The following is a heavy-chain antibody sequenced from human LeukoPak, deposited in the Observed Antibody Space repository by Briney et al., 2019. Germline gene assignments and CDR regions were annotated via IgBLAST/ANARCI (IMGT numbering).Heavy chain of an antibody. CDR1: GYSFTSYW. D-gene: IGHD3-10*01. CDR2: IDPSDSYT. J-gene: IGHJ4*02. Sequence: GESLKISCKGSGYSFTSYWISWVRQMPGKGLEWMGRIDPSDSYTNYSPSFQGHVTISADKSISTAYLQWSSLKASDTAMYYCARLGYYGSGSYYTLDYWGQGTLVTVSS. V-gene: IGHV5-10-1*01. CDR3: ARLGYYGSGSYYTLDY.